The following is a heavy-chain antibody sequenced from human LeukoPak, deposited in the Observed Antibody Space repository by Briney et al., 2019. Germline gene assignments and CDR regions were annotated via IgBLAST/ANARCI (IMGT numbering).Heavy chain of an antibody. CDR1: GFTFLSYS. Sequence: GGSLRLSCAASGFTFLSYSMTWVRQAPGKGLEWVANIKQDGSEKYYVDSVKGRFTISRDNSKNTLYLQMNSLRAEDTAVYYCAKAGIQPFDYWGQGTLVTVSS. CDR3: AKAGIQPFDY. V-gene: IGHV3-7*01. CDR2: IKQDGSEK. D-gene: IGHD5-18*01. J-gene: IGHJ4*02.